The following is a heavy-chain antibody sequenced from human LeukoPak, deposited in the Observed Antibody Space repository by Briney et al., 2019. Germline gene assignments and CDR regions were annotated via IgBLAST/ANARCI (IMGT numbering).Heavy chain of an antibody. CDR1: GFTFSSYG. V-gene: IGHV3-23*01. Sequence: GRSLRLSCAASGFTFSSYGMHWVRQAPGKGLEWVSAISGSGGSTYYADSVKGRFTISRDNSKNTLYLQMNSLRAEDTAVYYCAKDLYRVRGGQMADYWGQGTLVTVSS. CDR2: ISGSGGST. D-gene: IGHD5-24*01. J-gene: IGHJ4*02. CDR3: AKDLYRVRGGQMADY.